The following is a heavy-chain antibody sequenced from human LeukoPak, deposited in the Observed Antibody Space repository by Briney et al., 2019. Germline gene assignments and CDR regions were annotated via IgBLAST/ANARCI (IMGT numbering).Heavy chain of an antibody. Sequence: GGSLRLACAASGFTFNSYAMSWVRQAPGKGLEWISANSGSGGSTYYADSVKGRFTISRDNSKNTLYLQMNSLRAEDTAVYYCAKCYSDSSSYYFGAFDIWGQGTMVTVSS. D-gene: IGHD3-22*01. CDR1: GFTFNSYA. V-gene: IGHV3-23*01. J-gene: IGHJ3*02. CDR3: AKCYSDSSSYYFGAFDI. CDR2: NSGSGGST.